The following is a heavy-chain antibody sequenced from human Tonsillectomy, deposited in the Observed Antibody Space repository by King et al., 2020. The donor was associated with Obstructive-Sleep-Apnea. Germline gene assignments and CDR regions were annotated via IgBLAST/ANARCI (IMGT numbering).Heavy chain of an antibody. CDR3: ARDKGLRGAATLPQTGLFRPNYYYYGMDV. CDR2: ISSSSSYI. V-gene: IGHV3-21*01. D-gene: IGHD2-15*01. Sequence: VQLVESGGGLVKPGGSLRLSCAASGFTFSSYSMNWVRQAPGKGLEWVSSISSSSSYIYYADSVKGRFTISRDNAKNSLYLQMNSLRAEDTAVYYCARDKGLRGAATLPQTGLFRPNYYYYGMDVWGQGTTVTVSS. CDR1: GFTFSSYS. J-gene: IGHJ6*02.